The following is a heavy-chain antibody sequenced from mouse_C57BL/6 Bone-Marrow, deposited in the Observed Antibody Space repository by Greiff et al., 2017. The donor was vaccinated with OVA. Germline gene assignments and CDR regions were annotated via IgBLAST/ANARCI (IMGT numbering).Heavy chain of an antibody. CDR3: ASPDYYAMDY. J-gene: IGHJ4*01. Sequence: EVQLQQSGPELVKPGASVKISCKASGYTFTDYYMNWVKQSPGKSLEWIGDINPNNGGTSYNQKFKGKATLTVDKSSSTAYMELRSLTSEDSAVYYCASPDYYAMDYGGQGTSVTVSS. V-gene: IGHV1-26*01. CDR1: GYTFTDYY. CDR2: INPNNGGT.